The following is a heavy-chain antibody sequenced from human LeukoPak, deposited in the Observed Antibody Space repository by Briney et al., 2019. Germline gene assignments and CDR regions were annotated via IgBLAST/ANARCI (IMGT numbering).Heavy chain of an antibody. D-gene: IGHD6-19*01. V-gene: IGHV3-48*01. CDR1: GFTFSNYG. J-gene: IGHJ4*02. CDR3: AREHTPYGSGCTAAY. Sequence: GGSLRLSCAASGFTFSNYGLNWVRQAPGEGLEWVSYVSPSSTTIYYADSVKGRFTISRDNAENSLYLQMNSLRAEDTAVYYCAREHTPYGSGCTAAYWGQGTLVTVSS. CDR2: VSPSSTTI.